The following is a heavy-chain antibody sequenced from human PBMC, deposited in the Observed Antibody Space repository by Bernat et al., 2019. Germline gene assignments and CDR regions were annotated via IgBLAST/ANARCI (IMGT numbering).Heavy chain of an antibody. CDR2: INSDGSST. Sequence: VQLAESGGGVVQPGRSLRLSCAASGFTFSSYWMHWVRQAPGKGLVWVSRINSDGSSTSYADSVKGRFTISRDNAKNTLYLQMNSLRAEDMAVYYCAREVGSGWSQYFDYWGQGTLVTVSS. J-gene: IGHJ4*02. D-gene: IGHD6-19*01. V-gene: IGHV3-74*01. CDR1: GFTFSSYW. CDR3: AREVGSGWSQYFDY.